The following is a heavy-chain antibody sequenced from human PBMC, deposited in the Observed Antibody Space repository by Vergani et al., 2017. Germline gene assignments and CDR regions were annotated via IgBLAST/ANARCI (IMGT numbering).Heavy chain of an antibody. CDR3: ATPQTVTTGGMEV. J-gene: IGHJ6*02. CDR2: VDPEDGET. CDR1: GYTFTDHY. D-gene: IGHD4-17*01. Sequence: EVQLVQSGAEVKKPGATMKISCMVSGYTFTDHYMHWVKQAPRKGLEWMGLVDPEDGETKYAEKFKGRVTIAADTSTDTAHLELSSLRSEDTAVYYCATPQTVTTGGMEVWGQGTTVIVSS. V-gene: IGHV1-69-2*01.